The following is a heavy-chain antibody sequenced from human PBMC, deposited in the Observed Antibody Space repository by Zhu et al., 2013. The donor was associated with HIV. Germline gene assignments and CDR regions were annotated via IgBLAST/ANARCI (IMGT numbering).Heavy chain of an antibody. Sequence: VQLQESGPGLVKPSETLSLTCTVSGGSVSSDSNYWTWIRQPPGKGLEWIGYIYYSGSTNYNPSLKSRVTMSLDTSKNQFSLKLSSVTAADTAVYYCARGLGGWYLFDYWGQGTLVTVSS. CDR1: GGSVSSDSNY. CDR3: ARGLGGWYLFDY. J-gene: IGHJ4*02. D-gene: IGHD2-15*01. V-gene: IGHV4-61*01. CDR2: IYYSGST.